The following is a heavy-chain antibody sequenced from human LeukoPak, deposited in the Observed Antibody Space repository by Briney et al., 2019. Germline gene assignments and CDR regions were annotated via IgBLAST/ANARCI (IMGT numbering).Heavy chain of an antibody. J-gene: IGHJ4*02. CDR2: IIPIFGTA. CDR3: ARLVDIVAEFDY. D-gene: IGHD5-12*01. CDR1: GGTFSSYA. Sequence: SVKVSCKASGGTFSSYAISWVRQAPRQGLEWMGGIIPIFGTANYAQEFQGRVTITADESTSTAYMELSSLRSEDTAVYYCARLVDIVAEFDYWGQGTLVTVSS. V-gene: IGHV1-69*13.